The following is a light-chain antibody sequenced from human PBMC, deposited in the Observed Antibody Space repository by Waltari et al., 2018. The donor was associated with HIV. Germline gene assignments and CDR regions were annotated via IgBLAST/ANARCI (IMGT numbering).Light chain of an antibody. CDR1: SSNIGAGYD. Sequence: QSVLTQPPSVSGAPGQRVTISCTGSSSNIGAGYDVHWYQQFPGSAPKLLINGNVIRPSAVPDRFSDSKSGTSASLAITGLQAEDEADYYCQSYDSSLSGSVFGGGTKLTVL. CDR2: GNV. CDR3: QSYDSSLSGSV. V-gene: IGLV1-40*01. J-gene: IGLJ3*02.